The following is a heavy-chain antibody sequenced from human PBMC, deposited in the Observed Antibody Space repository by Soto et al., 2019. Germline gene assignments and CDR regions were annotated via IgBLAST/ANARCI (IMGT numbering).Heavy chain of an antibody. Sequence: QVQLQESGPGLVKPSETLSLTCTVSDVSISSSYWSWIRKPPGKGLEWIGYIYNSGSTNYNPSLKSRVTISVDTSKNQVSLGLSSVTAADTAVYYCARDRALCSGRSCYSPPDYYYYMDVWGKGTTVTVS. D-gene: IGHD2-15*01. CDR1: DVSISSSY. J-gene: IGHJ6*03. CDR3: ARDRALCSGRSCYSPPDYYYYMDV. V-gene: IGHV4-59*01. CDR2: IYNSGST.